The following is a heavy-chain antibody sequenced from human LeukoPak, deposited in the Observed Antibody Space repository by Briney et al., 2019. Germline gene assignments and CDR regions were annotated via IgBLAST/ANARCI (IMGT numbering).Heavy chain of an antibody. CDR1: GGSFSGYY. J-gene: IGHJ4*02. D-gene: IGHD5-18*01. CDR2: INHSGST. Sequence: ASETLSLTCAVYGGSFSGYYWSWIRQPPGKGLEWIGEINHSGSTNYNPSLKSRVTISVDTSKNQFSLKLSSVTAADTAVYYCGVGYSYGPAPMNWGQGTLVTVSS. V-gene: IGHV4-34*01. CDR3: GVGYSYGPAPMN.